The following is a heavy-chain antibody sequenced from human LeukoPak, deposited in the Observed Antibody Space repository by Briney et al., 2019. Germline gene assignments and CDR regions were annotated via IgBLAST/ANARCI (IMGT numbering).Heavy chain of an antibody. J-gene: IGHJ4*02. Sequence: PGGSLRLSCAASGFTFSSYTMIWVRQAPGKGLEWVSSISSSSSYIYYADSVKGRFTISRDNAKNSLYLQMNSLRAEDTAVYYCARGGEDIVVVLAAGPFDYWGQGTLVTVSS. CDR1: GFTFSSYT. V-gene: IGHV3-21*01. D-gene: IGHD2-2*01. CDR2: ISSSSSYI. CDR3: ARGGEDIVVVLAAGPFDY.